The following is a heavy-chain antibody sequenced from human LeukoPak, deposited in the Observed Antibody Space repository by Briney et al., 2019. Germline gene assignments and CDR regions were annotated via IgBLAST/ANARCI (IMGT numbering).Heavy chain of an antibody. CDR2: IYTSGST. Sequence: SETLSLTCTVSGGSISSYYWSWIRQPAGKGLEWIGRIYTSGSTNYNPSLKSRVTMSVDTSKNQFSLKLSSVTAADTAVYYCATGGTYYDILTGPEPFDYWGQGTLVTVSS. CDR3: ATGGTYYDILTGPEPFDY. V-gene: IGHV4-4*07. J-gene: IGHJ4*02. CDR1: GGSISSYY. D-gene: IGHD3-9*01.